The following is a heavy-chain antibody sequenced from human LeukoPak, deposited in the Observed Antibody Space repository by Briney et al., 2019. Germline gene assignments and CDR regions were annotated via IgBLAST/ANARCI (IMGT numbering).Heavy chain of an antibody. D-gene: IGHD1-26*01. CDR3: ARDQGAFDY. V-gene: IGHV1-46*01. Sequence: ASVKVSCKASGGTFSSYAISWVRQAPGQGLEWMGMIYPRDGSTSYAQKFQGRVTVTRDTSTSTVHMELSGLRSEDTAVYYCARDQGAFDYWGQGTLVTVSS. CDR1: GGTFSSYA. J-gene: IGHJ4*02. CDR2: IYPRDGST.